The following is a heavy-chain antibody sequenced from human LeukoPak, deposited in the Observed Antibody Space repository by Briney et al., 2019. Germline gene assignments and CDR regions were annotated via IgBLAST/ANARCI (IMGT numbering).Heavy chain of an antibody. V-gene: IGHV3-15*01. J-gene: IGHJ4*02. CDR2: IKSKTDGGTT. CDR1: GFTFSNAW. CDR3: AKGRVRGVTGDDY. Sequence: SGGSLRLSCAASGFTFSNAWMSWVRQAPGKGLEWVGRIKSKTDGGTTDYAAPVKGRFTISRDDSKNTLYLQMNSLRAEDTAVYYCAKGRVRGVTGDDYWGQGTLVTVSS. D-gene: IGHD3-10*01.